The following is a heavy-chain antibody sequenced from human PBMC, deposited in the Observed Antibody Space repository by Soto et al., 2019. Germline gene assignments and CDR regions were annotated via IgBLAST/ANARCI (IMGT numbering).Heavy chain of an antibody. D-gene: IGHD2-15*01. CDR1: GDSVSSNSAA. V-gene: IGHV6-1*01. CDR2: TYYRSKWYN. J-gene: IGHJ3*02. Sequence: KQSQTLSLTCAISGDSVSSNSAAWNWIRQSPSRGLEWLGRTYYRSKWYNDYAVSVKSRITINPDTSKNQFSLQLNSVTPEDTAVYYCARVLSGVVAAITTAPNAFDIWGQGTMVTVSS. CDR3: ARVLSGVVAAITTAPNAFDI.